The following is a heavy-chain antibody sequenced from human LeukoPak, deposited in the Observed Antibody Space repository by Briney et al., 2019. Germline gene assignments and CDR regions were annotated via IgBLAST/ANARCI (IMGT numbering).Heavy chain of an antibody. Sequence: GGSLRLSCAASGFTFSNYWMSWVRQAPGKGLDWVANINQDGSERYYVDSVKGRFSISRDNAKNSLYLQMNSLRAEDTAVYYCTRDDFWSGYYPDYWGQGTLVTVSS. CDR1: GFTFSNYW. V-gene: IGHV3-7*01. CDR2: INQDGSER. CDR3: TRDDFWSGYYPDY. D-gene: IGHD3-3*01. J-gene: IGHJ4*02.